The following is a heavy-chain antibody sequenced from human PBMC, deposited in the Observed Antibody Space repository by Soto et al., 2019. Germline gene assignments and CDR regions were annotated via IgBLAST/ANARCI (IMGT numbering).Heavy chain of an antibody. J-gene: IGHJ4*02. Sequence: GGSLRLSCAASGFTFSNYWMNWVRQAPGKGLEWVANIKEDGSEMNYVDSVKGRFTISRDNAKNSVYLQMNYLRAEDTAVYYCLSFWTDSWGQGTPVTVSS. CDR1: GFTFSNYW. CDR3: LSFWTDS. V-gene: IGHV3-7*03. D-gene: IGHD1-1*01. CDR2: IKEDGSEM.